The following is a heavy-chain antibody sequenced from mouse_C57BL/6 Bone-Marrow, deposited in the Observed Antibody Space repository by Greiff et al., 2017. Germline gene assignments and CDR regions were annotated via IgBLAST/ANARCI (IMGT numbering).Heavy chain of an antibody. J-gene: IGHJ4*01. CDR2: INPYNGGT. CDR3: ARIPYLWYAMDY. D-gene: IGHD1-1*01. Sequence: EVQLQQSGPVLVKPGASVKMSCKASGYTFTDYYMNWVKQSHGKSLEWIGVINPYNGGTSYNQKFKGKATLTVDKSSSTAYMELNSLTSEDSAVYYCARIPYLWYAMDYWGQGTSVTVSS. V-gene: IGHV1-19*01. CDR1: GYTFTDYY.